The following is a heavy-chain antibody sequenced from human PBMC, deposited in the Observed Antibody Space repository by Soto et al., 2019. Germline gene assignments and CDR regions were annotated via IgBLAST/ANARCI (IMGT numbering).Heavy chain of an antibody. CDR3: AHIVVAGLGYYLDY. V-gene: IGHV2-5*02. Sequence: ESGPTLVNPTQTLTLTCTFSGFSLSSTRMAVGWIRQPPGKALEWLALIYWDDDKRYSPFLKSRLTITKDTSKNQVVLTMSNMDPVDTARYYCAHIVVAGLGYYLDYWGQGTLVTASS. CDR1: GFSLSSTRMA. D-gene: IGHD6-19*01. CDR2: IYWDDDK. J-gene: IGHJ4*02.